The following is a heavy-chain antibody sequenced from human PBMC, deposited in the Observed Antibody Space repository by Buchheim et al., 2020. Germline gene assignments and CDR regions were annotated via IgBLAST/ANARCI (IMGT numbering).Heavy chain of an antibody. CDR1: GGSVSSGSYY. Sequence: QVQLQESGPGLVKPSETLSLTCTVSGGSVSSGSYYWSWIRQPPGKGLEWIGYIYYSGSTNYNPSLKSRVTISVDTSKNKFSLKLSSVTAADTAVYYCARRRPRWLQGAYFDYWGQGTL. J-gene: IGHJ4*02. D-gene: IGHD5-24*01. CDR3: ARRRPRWLQGAYFDY. CDR2: IYYSGST. V-gene: IGHV4-61*01.